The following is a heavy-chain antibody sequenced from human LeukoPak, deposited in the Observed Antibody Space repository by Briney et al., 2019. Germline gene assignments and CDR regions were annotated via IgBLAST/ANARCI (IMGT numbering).Heavy chain of an antibody. CDR1: GFTFSSYA. CDR3: AKSALQWSVPSYVDY. CDR2: ISGSGGST. D-gene: IGHD2-15*01. Sequence: GGSLRLSCAASGFTFSSYAMSWVRQTPGKGLEWVSAISGSGGSTYYADSVKGRFTISRDNSKNTLYLQMNSLRAEDTAVYYCAKSALQWSVPSYVDYWGQGTLVTVSS. V-gene: IGHV3-23*01. J-gene: IGHJ4*02.